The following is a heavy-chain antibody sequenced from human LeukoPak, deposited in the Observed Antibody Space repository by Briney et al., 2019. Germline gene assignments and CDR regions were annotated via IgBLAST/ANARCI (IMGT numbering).Heavy chain of an antibody. J-gene: IGHJ4*02. V-gene: IGHV1-24*01. CDR3: ATDQSREISGYYLYY. Sequence: GASVKVSCKVSGYTLTELSMHWVRQAPGKGLEWMGGFDPEDGETIYAQKFQGRVTMTEDTSTDTAYMELSSLRSEDTAVYYRATDQSREISGYYLYYWGQGTLVTVSS. D-gene: IGHD3-3*01. CDR1: GYTLTELS. CDR2: FDPEDGET.